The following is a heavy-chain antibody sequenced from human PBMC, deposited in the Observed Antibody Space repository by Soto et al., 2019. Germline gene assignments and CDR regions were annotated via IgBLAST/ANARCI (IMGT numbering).Heavy chain of an antibody. Sequence: QVQLVESGGGVVQPGRSLRLSCAASGFTFSSYAMHWVRQAPGKGLEWVAVISYDGSNKYYADSVKGRFTISRDNSKNTLYLHMNSLRAEDTAVYYCARDLGVEGATTIWGQGTMVTVSS. J-gene: IGHJ3*02. V-gene: IGHV3-30-3*01. CDR3: ARDLGVEGATTI. CDR1: GFTFSSYA. D-gene: IGHD1-26*01. CDR2: ISYDGSNK.